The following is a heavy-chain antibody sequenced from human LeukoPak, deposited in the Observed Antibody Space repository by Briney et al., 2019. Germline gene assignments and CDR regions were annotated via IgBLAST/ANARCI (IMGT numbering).Heavy chain of an antibody. J-gene: IGHJ6*04. CDR3: AELGITMIGGV. Sequence: GGSLRLSCAASGFTFDDYAMHWVRQAPGKGLEWVSVISDSGGSTYYADSVKGRLTLSRDNSKNTLYLQMNSLRAEDTAVYYCAELGITMIGGVWGKGTTVTISS. V-gene: IGHV3-23*01. CDR1: GFTFDDYA. CDR2: ISDSGGST. D-gene: IGHD3-10*02.